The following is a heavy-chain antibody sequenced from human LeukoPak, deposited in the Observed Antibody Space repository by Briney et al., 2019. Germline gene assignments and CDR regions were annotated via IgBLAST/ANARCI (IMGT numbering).Heavy chain of an antibody. V-gene: IGHV1-18*01. Sequence: ASVKVSCKASGYTFTSYGISWVRQAPGQGLEWMGWISAYNGNTNYAQKLQGRVTMTTDTSTSTAYMELRSLRSDDTAVYYCARDEQVLITIFGVVSPDLDYWGQGTLVTVSS. J-gene: IGHJ4*02. CDR3: ARDEQVLITIFGVVSPDLDY. D-gene: IGHD3-3*01. CDR1: GYTFTSYG. CDR2: ISAYNGNT.